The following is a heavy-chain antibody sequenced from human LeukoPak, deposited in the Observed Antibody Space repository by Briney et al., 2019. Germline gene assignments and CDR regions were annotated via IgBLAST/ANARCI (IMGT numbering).Heavy chain of an antibody. J-gene: IGHJ4*02. Sequence: ASVKVSCKASGYTFTGYYMHWVRQAPGQGLEWMGWINPNSGGTNYAQKFQGRVTMTRDTSISTAYMELSRPRSDDTAVYYCARDYTAAPTPDYWGQGTLVTVSS. V-gene: IGHV1-2*02. CDR3: ARDYTAAPTPDY. CDR2: INPNSGGT. D-gene: IGHD6-13*01. CDR1: GYTFTGYY.